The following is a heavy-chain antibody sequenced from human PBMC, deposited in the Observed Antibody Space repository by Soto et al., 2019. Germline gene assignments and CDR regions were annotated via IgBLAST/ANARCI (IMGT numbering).Heavy chain of an antibody. CDR2: IYHSGST. D-gene: IGHD4-17*01. CDR3: AIRTTVTTRLGY. Sequence: QVQLQESGPGRVKPSGTRSLTWAFSVGSISSINWWSWVRQPPGKGLEWIGEIYHSGSTNYNPSLKSRVTISVDKSKNQFSLKLSSVTAADTAVYYCAIRTTVTTRLGYWGQGTLVTVSS. V-gene: IGHV4-4*02. J-gene: IGHJ4*02. CDR1: VGSISSINW.